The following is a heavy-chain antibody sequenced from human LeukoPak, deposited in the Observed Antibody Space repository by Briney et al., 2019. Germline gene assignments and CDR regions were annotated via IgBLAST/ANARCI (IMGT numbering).Heavy chain of an antibody. CDR1: GYTFTDYY. V-gene: IGHV1-69-2*01. CDR2: VDPENGET. CDR3: ATDDYGDYWARF. Sequence: ASVNVSCKSSGYTFTDYYMHWVHQAPGKGLEWMGRVDPENGETIYAEKFQGRVTITADTSTDTAYMELTSLRSEDTAVYYCATDDYGDYWARFWGQGTLVTVSS. D-gene: IGHD4-17*01. J-gene: IGHJ4*02.